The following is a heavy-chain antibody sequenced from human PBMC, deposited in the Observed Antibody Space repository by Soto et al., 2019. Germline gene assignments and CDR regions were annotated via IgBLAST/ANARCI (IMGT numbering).Heavy chain of an antibody. CDR2: IYYNGET. CDR1: GVSIFSYY. CDR3: AQGHDHGGSTFDI. J-gene: IGHJ3*02. D-gene: IGHD4-17*01. V-gene: IGHV4-59*01. Sequence: QMQLQESGPGLVKPSETLSLTCSVSGVSIFSYYWGWLRQSPGKGPEWICDIYYNGETKYNPSLNSPATSSVDMSTNQFSLNLNSVTAADTAVYYCAQGHDHGGSTFDIWGQGTMVTVSS.